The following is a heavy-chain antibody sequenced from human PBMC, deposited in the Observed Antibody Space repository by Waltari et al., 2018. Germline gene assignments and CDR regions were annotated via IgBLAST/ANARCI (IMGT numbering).Heavy chain of an antibody. Sequence: QLQLQESGPGLVKPSETLSLTCTVSGGSISSRSYYWGWIRQCPGKGLEWIGNTYYSGRTYYGGRAYSNPTLKSRVSISGDTSKDQCSLKLSFVTAADTAVYYCARHWKKSGYRFDPWGQGTRVTVSS. V-gene: IGHV4-39*01. D-gene: IGHD5-12*01. CDR3: ARHWKKSGYRFDP. J-gene: IGHJ5*02. CDR1: GGSISSRSYY. CDR2: TYYSGRT.